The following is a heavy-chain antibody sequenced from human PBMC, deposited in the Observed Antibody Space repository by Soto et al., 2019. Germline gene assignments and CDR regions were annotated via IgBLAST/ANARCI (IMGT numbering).Heavy chain of an antibody. J-gene: IGHJ3*02. CDR2: IKQDGSEK. D-gene: IGHD6-13*01. Sequence: GGSLRLSCAASGFTFSSCWMSWVRQAPWKGLEWVANIKQDGSEKYYVDSLKGRFTISRDNAKNSLYLQMNSLRAEDTAVYYCARSSSWYLFDAFDIWGQGTMVTVSS. CDR1: GFTFSSCW. V-gene: IGHV3-7*04. CDR3: ARSSSWYLFDAFDI.